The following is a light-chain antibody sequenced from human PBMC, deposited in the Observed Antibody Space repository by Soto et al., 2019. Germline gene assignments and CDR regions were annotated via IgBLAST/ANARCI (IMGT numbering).Light chain of an antibody. J-gene: IGKJ2*01. CDR2: AAS. CDR1: QTVAGSY. CDR3: QQYSNWYT. Sequence: TVLTQSPGTLSLSPGERATLSCRASQTVAGSYLAWYQHRPGQAPRLLIYAASTRATGIQDRFSASGSGRDFTLTISRLEPEDFAVYYCQQYSNWYTFGQGTKVEV. V-gene: IGKV3-20*01.